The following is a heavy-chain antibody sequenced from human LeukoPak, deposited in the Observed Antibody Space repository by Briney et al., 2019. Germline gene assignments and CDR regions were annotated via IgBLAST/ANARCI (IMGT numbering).Heavy chain of an antibody. J-gene: IGHJ4*02. V-gene: IGHV4-59*01. Sequence: SETLSLTCTVSGGSISSYYWSWIRQPPGKGLEWIGYIYYSGCTNYNPSLKSRVTISVDTSKNQFSLKLSSVTAADTAVYYCARTVLLWFGELNASDYWGQGTLVTVSS. CDR1: GGSISSYY. D-gene: IGHD3-10*01. CDR3: ARTVLLWFGELNASDY. CDR2: IYYSGCT.